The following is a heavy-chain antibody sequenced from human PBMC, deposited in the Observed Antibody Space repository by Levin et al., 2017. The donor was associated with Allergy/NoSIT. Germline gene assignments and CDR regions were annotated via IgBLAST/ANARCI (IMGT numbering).Heavy chain of an antibody. Sequence: GGSLRLSCAASGFTFSSYGMHWVRQAPGKGLKWVAVISYDGSNKYYADSVKGRFTISRDNSKNTLYLQMNSLRAEDTAVYYCAKDQVLRYFDWPPAGMDVWGQGTTVTVSS. J-gene: IGHJ6*02. CDR1: GFTFSSYG. V-gene: IGHV3-30*18. D-gene: IGHD3-9*01. CDR2: ISYDGSNK. CDR3: AKDQVLRYFDWPPAGMDV.